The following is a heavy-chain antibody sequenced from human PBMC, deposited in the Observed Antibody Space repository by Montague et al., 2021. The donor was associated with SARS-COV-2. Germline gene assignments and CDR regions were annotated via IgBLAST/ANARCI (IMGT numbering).Heavy chain of an antibody. V-gene: IGHV3-30*04. CDR1: GFTFTNYA. D-gene: IGHD4-17*01. CDR2: VSSDGYNK. CDR3: ASLPWTLATTWSC. J-gene: IGHJ4*02. Sequence: SLRLSCAASGFTFTNYAMHWVRQAPGKGLEWVAVVSSDGYNKFYADSVKGRFTISRDNSKNTLFLQMNSLGPEDTAVYYCASLPWTLATTWSCWGQGALVTVSS.